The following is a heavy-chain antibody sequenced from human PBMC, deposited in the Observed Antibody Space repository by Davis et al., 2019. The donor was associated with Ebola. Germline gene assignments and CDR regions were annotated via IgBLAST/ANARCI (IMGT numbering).Heavy chain of an antibody. CDR2: IYYSGST. Sequence: SETLSLTCTVSGGSISSSSYYWGWIRQPPGKGLEWIGSIYYSGSTNYNPSLKSRVTISVDTSKNQFSLKLSSVTAADTAVYYCARDNLWFGELLFSDWFDPWGQGTLVTVSS. CDR1: GGSISSSSYY. J-gene: IGHJ5*02. V-gene: IGHV4-39*07. D-gene: IGHD3-10*01. CDR3: ARDNLWFGELLFSDWFDP.